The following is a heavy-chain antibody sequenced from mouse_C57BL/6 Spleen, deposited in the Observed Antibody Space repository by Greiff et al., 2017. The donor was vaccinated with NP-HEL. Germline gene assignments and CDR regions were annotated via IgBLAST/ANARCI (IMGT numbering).Heavy chain of an antibody. V-gene: IGHV1-55*01. Sequence: VQLQQPGAELVKPGASVKMSCKASGYTFTSYWITWVKQRPGQGLEWIGDIYPGSGSTNYNEEFKSKATLTVDTSSSTAYMQLSSLTSEDSAVYYCARERYSNSRYFDVWGTGTTVTVSS. CDR1: GYTFTSYW. J-gene: IGHJ1*03. CDR2: IYPGSGST. D-gene: IGHD2-5*01. CDR3: ARERYSNSRYFDV.